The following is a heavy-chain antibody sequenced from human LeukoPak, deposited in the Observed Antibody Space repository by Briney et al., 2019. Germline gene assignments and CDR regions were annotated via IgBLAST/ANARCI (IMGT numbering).Heavy chain of an antibody. CDR3: AKAIEGWRWFDP. V-gene: IGHV3-48*03. Sequence: GGSLRLSCAASGFTFSSYEMTWVRQAPGKGLEWVSYISSSGSTIYYADSVKGRFTISRDNSKNTLYLQMNSLRAEDTAVYYCAKAIEGWRWFDPWGQGTLVTVSS. CDR1: GFTFSSYE. CDR2: ISSSGSTI. J-gene: IGHJ5*02. D-gene: IGHD2-15*01.